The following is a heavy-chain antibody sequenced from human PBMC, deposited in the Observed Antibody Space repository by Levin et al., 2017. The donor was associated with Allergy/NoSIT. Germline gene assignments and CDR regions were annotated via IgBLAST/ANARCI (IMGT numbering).Heavy chain of an antibody. CDR1: GFTFSSYA. CDR3: ANADYYGSGSFDP. J-gene: IGHJ5*02. D-gene: IGHD3-10*01. Sequence: GESLKISCAASGFTFSSYAMSWVRQAPGKGLEWVSAISGSGGSTYYADSVKGRFTISRDNSKNTLYLQMNSLRAEDTAVYYCANADYYGSGSFDPWGQGTLVTVSS. CDR2: ISGSGGST. V-gene: IGHV3-23*01.